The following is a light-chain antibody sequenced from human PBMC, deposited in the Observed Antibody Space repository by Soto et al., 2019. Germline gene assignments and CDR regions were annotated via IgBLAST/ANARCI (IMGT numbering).Light chain of an antibody. V-gene: IGLV2-14*01. J-gene: IGLJ1*01. CDR2: EVS. CDR3: CSYTSSSTLYV. CDR1: SSDVGGYSY. Sequence: QSALTQPRSVSGSPGQSITISCTGTSSDVGGYSYVSWYQHHPGKAPKLMIYEVSNRPSGVSNRFSGSKSGNTASLAISGLQAEDEADYYCCSYTSSSTLYVFGTGTKLTVL.